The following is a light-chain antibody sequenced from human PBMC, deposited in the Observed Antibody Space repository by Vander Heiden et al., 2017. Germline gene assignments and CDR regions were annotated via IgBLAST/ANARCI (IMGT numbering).Light chain of an antibody. J-gene: IGKJ5*01. Sequence: DIQMTQSPSSLSASVGESVTITCRASQSIRNYLHWYQHKPGIAPKLLTYSASSLQSGVPSRFSGSGSDTDFTLTISSLQPEDFATYYCQQTYNSPFNVGHGTRLEMK. CDR3: QQTYNSPFN. CDR1: QSIRNY. V-gene: IGKV1-39*01. CDR2: SAS.